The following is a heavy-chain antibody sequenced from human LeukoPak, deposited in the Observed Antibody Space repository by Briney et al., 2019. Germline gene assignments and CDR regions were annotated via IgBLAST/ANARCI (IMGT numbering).Heavy chain of an antibody. D-gene: IGHD3-10*01. CDR1: GRSISTFY. V-gene: IGHV4-4*07. J-gene: IGHJ3*02. Sequence: PSETLSLTCTVSGRSISTFYWSWIRQPAGKGLEWIGRIFTSGSTNYNPSLKSRVTISVDTSKNQFSLKLSSVTAADTAVYYYASIGTPGIIGAFDIWGQGTMVTVSS. CDR2: IFTSGST. CDR3: ASIGTPGIIGAFDI.